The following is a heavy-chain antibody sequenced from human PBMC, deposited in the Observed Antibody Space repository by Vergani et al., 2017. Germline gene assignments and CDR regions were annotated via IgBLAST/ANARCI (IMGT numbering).Heavy chain of an antibody. D-gene: IGHD5-12*01. V-gene: IGHV3-23*01. Sequence: EVQLLESGGDLVQPGGSLRLSCAASGFTFNHYAMNWVRQAPGKGLEWASGISGSGGSTYYAGSVKGRFTISRDSYKNTLYLQMNSLSAGDTAVYYCAKANPRNSGYDYLDYYHAMDVWGQGTTVTVSS. CDR2: ISGSGGST. J-gene: IGHJ6*02. CDR3: AKANPRNSGYDYLDYYHAMDV. CDR1: GFTFNHYA.